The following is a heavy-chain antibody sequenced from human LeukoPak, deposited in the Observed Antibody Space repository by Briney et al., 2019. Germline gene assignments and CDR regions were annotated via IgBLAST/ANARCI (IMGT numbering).Heavy chain of an antibody. CDR3: AKGGYCSSTSCYPVQTPTDY. Sequence: GGSLRLSCAASGFTFSSYAMSWVRQAPGKGLEWVSAISGSRGCTYYADSVKGRFTISRDNSKNTPYLQMNSLRAEDTAVYYCAKGGYCSSTSCYPVQTPTDYWGQGTLVTVSS. D-gene: IGHD2-2*01. CDR2: ISGSRGCT. V-gene: IGHV3-23*01. CDR1: GFTFSSYA. J-gene: IGHJ4*02.